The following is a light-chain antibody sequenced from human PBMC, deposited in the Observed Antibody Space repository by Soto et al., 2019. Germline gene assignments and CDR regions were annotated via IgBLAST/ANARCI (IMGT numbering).Light chain of an antibody. CDR2: GAS. Sequence: EIVLTQSPGTLSLSPGERATLSCRASQSVSSSYLAWYQQKPGQAPRLLIYGASSRATGIPDRFSGSGSGTDFTLTISRLEPEDFAVYYCQQYGSSHLTFGGGPKV. V-gene: IGKV3-20*01. CDR1: QSVSSSY. J-gene: IGKJ4*01. CDR3: QQYGSSHLT.